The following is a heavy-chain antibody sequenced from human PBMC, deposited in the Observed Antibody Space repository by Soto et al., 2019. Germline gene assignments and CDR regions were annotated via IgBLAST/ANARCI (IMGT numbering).Heavy chain of an antibody. Sequence: TLSLTCTVSGGSISSGGYYWSWIRQHPGKGLEWIGYIYYSGSTYYNPSLKSRVTITRDTSATTTYMELSSLRSEDTAVYYCAREPPYPSYCSSTSCYGDYFDYWGQGTLVTVSS. CDR1: GGSISSGGYY. CDR2: IYYSGST. D-gene: IGHD2-2*01. V-gene: IGHV4-31*03. J-gene: IGHJ4*02. CDR3: AREPPYPSYCSSTSCYGDYFDY.